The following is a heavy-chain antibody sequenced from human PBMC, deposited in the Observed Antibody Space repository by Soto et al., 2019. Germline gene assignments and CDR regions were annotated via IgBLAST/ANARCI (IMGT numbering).Heavy chain of an antibody. D-gene: IGHD3-10*01. J-gene: IGHJ6*02. Sequence: QVQLVQSGAEVKKPGASVKVSCKASGYTFTSYGISWVRQAPGQGLEWMGWISAYNGNTNYAQKLQGRVTMTTDTSTSTAYMELRSLRSDDTAVDYCARGRYYGSGSFSYYYYYYGMDVWGQGTTVTVSS. V-gene: IGHV1-18*01. CDR3: ARGRYYGSGSFSYYYYYYGMDV. CDR2: ISAYNGNT. CDR1: GYTFTSYG.